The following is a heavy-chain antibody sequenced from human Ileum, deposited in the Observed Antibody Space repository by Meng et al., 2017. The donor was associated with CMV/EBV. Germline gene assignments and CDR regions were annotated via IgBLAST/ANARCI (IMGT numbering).Heavy chain of an antibody. CDR1: GCSISTYC. CDR2: ICGTGTI. V-gene: IGHV4-4*07. Sequence: HVILQESGPGRVGPSGTLSPICTVSGCSISTYCWNWIRKSAGKRLEWIGRICGTGTIQYNPPFKSRLTLSLDTSKSQFSLRLTSVTAADTAVYFCARRVREVRERSWENWLTPWGQGILVTVSS. CDR3: ARRVREVRERSWENWLTP. J-gene: IGHJ5*02. D-gene: IGHD3-10*01.